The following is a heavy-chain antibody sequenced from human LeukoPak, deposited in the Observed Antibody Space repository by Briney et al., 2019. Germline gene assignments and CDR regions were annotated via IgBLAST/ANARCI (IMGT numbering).Heavy chain of an antibody. CDR2: ISHDGSNE. V-gene: IGHV3-30*18. CDR3: AKVGKGQLLEAFDI. D-gene: IGHD2-2*01. CDR1: GFIFDNFG. J-gene: IGHJ3*02. Sequence: GRSLRLSCAASGFIFDNFGMHWVRQVPGKGLEWLALISHDGSNECYGDFVKGRFTTSRDNSKNTVYLQMNALRPEDTAMYYCAKVGKGQLLEAFDIWGQGTMVTVSP.